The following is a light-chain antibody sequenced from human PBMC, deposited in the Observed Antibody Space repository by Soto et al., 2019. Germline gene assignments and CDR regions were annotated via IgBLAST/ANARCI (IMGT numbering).Light chain of an antibody. Sequence: EIVLTQSPRTLSLSPGESATLSCTASQSVRSNSLAWYQQKPGQAPRLLMFGASGRATGTPPRFSGRGSGTDFTITISRLEPEYFAVYYCQQYGTSPLTFGGGTKVYI. V-gene: IGKV3-20*01. CDR1: QSVRSNS. CDR2: GAS. J-gene: IGKJ4*01. CDR3: QQYGTSPLT.